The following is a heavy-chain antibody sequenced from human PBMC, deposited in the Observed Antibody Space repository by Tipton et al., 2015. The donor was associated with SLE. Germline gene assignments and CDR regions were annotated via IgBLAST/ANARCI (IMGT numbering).Heavy chain of an antibody. CDR1: GSTFRSDG. CDR3: ATEATQRAFDI. V-gene: IGHV3-30*02. Sequence: SLRLSCAASGSTFRSDGMHWVRQAPGKGLEWVTFIGHDGSKIFYADSVKGRFTVSRDNSKDTLYLQMNSLRAEDTAVYYCATEATQRAFDIWGQGTMVTVSS. CDR2: IGHDGSKI. D-gene: IGHD1-14*01. J-gene: IGHJ3*02.